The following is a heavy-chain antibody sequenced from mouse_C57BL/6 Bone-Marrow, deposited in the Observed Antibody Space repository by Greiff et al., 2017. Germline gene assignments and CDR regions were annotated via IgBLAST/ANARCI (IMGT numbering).Heavy chain of an antibody. V-gene: IGHV1-52*01. D-gene: IGHD2-12*01. Sequence: QVQLQQPGAELVRPGSSVKLSCKASGYTFTSYWMHWVKQRPIQGLEWIGNIDPSDSETHYTQKFKDKATLTVDKSSSTAYMQLSSLTSEDSAVYYCAREDCYDGGYFDGWGTGTTVTVSS. CDR3: AREDCYDGGYFDG. CDR2: IDPSDSET. CDR1: GYTFTSYW. J-gene: IGHJ1*03.